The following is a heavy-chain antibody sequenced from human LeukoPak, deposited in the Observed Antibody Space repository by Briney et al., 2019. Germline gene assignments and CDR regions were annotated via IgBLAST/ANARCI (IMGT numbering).Heavy chain of an antibody. CDR1: GGSINSYY. CDR3: AILPRRFFYYDSSGYRYYFDY. D-gene: IGHD3-22*01. J-gene: IGHJ4*02. Sequence: SETLSLTCTVSGGSINSYYWSWIRQPPGKGLEWIGYIYYNGSTNYNPSLKSRVTISVDTSKNQFSLKLSSVTAADTAVYYCAILPRRFFYYDSSGYRYYFDYWGQGTLVTVSS. CDR2: IYYNGST. V-gene: IGHV4-59*12.